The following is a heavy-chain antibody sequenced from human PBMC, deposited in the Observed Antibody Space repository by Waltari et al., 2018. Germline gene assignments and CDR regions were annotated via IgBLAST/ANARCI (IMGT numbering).Heavy chain of an antibody. CDR2: VYVSGNI. J-gene: IGHJ1*01. Sequence: QVQLRESGPGLVKPSETLSLTCTVSGGSIDSQYWSWIRQPPGRGLVWIGNVYVSGNIFYNPSLGGRVTMSADTSKNQFSLNLTSATAADTAIYYCARGNKAAFDWGQGTLVTVSS. CDR1: GGSIDSQY. D-gene: IGHD2-15*01. CDR3: ARGNKAAFD. V-gene: IGHV4-59*11.